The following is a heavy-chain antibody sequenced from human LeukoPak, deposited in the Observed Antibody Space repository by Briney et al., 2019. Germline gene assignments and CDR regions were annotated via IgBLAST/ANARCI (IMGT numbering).Heavy chain of an antibody. V-gene: IGHV4-59*11. Sequence: SETLSLTCTVSGGSISSHPWSWIRQPPGKGLEWIGYIYYSGSTNYNSSLKSRVTISVDTSKNQFSLKLSSVTAADTAVYYCAREGYSSSYYFDYWGQGTLVTVSS. CDR1: GGSISSHP. D-gene: IGHD2-2*01. CDR2: IYYSGST. J-gene: IGHJ4*02. CDR3: AREGYSSSYYFDY.